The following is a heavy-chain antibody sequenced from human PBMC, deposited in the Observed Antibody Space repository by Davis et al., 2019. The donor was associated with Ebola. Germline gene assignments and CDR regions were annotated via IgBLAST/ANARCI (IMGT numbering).Heavy chain of an antibody. D-gene: IGHD3-10*01. CDR3: AKARGRVYFDY. V-gene: IGHV3-23*01. CDR1: GFTFSSYA. Sequence: PGGSLRLSCAASGFTFSSYAMTWVRQAPGKGLEWVSAISGSGVTYYADSVKGRFTISRDNSKNTLYLQMNSLRAEDTAVYYCAKARGRVYFDYWGQGTLVTVSS. J-gene: IGHJ4*02. CDR2: ISGSGVT.